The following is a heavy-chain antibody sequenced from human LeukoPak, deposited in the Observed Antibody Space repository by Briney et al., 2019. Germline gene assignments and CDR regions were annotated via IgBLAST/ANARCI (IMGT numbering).Heavy chain of an antibody. J-gene: IGHJ4*02. CDR2: ISSDSSYI. D-gene: IGHD4-17*01. CDR1: GFNFNTYT. Sequence: PGGSLRLSCAASGFNFNTYTMNWVRQAPGKGLGWVSSISSDSSYIYYADAVHGRFTVSRDNAKYSLYLQMNSLRAEDTAVYYCVRGSYGAYDYWGQGSLVTVSS. V-gene: IGHV3-21*01. CDR3: VRGSYGAYDY.